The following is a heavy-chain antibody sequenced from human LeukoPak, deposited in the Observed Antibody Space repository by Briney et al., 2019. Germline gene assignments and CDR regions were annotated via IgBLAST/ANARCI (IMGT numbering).Heavy chain of an antibody. V-gene: IGHV1-2*06. CDR1: GYTFTGYY. CDR2: INPNSGGT. J-gene: IGHJ4*02. D-gene: IGHD2-15*01. CDR3: ARDFIPRPNIVMVVAANPDY. Sequence: ASVKVSCKASGYTFTGYYMHWVRQAPGQGLEWMGRINPNSGGTNYAQKFQGRVTMTRDTSISTAYMELSRLRSDDTAVYYCARDFIPRPNIVMVVAANPDYWGQGTLVTVSS.